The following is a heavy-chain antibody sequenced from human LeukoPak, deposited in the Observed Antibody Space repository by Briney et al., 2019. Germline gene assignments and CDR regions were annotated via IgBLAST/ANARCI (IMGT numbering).Heavy chain of an antibody. CDR3: ARGYSKKRGYYYYYMDV. J-gene: IGHJ6*03. CDR2: IYYSGST. CDR1: GGSISSYY. D-gene: IGHD4-11*01. V-gene: IGHV4-59*12. Sequence: SETLSLTCTVSGGSISSYYWSWIRQPPGKGLEWIGYIYYSGSTNYNPSLKSRVTISVDTSKNQFSLKLSSVTAADTAVYYCARGYSKKRGYYYYYMDVWGKGTTVTVSS.